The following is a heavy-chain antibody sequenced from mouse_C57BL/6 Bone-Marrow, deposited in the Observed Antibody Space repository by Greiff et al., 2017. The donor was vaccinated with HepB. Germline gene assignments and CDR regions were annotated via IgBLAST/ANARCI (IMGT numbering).Heavy chain of an antibody. CDR1: GFTFTDYY. V-gene: IGHV7-3*01. Sequence: EVKLMESGGGLVQPGGSLSLSCAASGFTFTDYYMSWVRQPPGKALEWLGFIRNKANGYTTEYSASVKGRFTISRDNSQSILYLQMNALRAEDSATYYCARYPGSSHFDYWGQGTTLTVSS. D-gene: IGHD1-1*01. CDR3: ARYPGSSHFDY. CDR2: IRNKANGYTT. J-gene: IGHJ2*01.